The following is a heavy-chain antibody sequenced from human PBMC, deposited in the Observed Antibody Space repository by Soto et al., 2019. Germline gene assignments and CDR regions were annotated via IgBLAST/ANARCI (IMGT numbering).Heavy chain of an antibody. CDR1: GYSFTSYW. D-gene: IGHD5-12*01. CDR3: ARHYNGPHVDIVATSHFDY. V-gene: IGHV5-10-1*03. Sequence: EVQLVQSGAEVKKPGESLRISCKGSGYSFTSYWISWVRQMPGKGLEWMGRIDPSDSYTNYSPSFQGHVTISADKSISTAYLQWSSLKASDTAMYYCARHYNGPHVDIVATSHFDYWGQGTLVTVSS. J-gene: IGHJ4*02. CDR2: IDPSDSYT.